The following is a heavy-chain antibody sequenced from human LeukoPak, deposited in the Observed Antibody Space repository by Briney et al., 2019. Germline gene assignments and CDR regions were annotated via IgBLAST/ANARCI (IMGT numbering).Heavy chain of an antibody. D-gene: IGHD1-26*01. J-gene: IGHJ4*02. Sequence: GGSLRLSCAASGFTLSDHYMDWVRQAPGKGLEWIGRTKNKAQSYTTKYAASVKGRFTISRDNAKNSVYLQMNSLRAEDTAVYYCARDKIVGATHFDYWGQGTLVTVSS. CDR1: GFTLSDHY. CDR3: ARDKIVGATHFDY. V-gene: IGHV3-72*01. CDR2: TKNKAQSYTT.